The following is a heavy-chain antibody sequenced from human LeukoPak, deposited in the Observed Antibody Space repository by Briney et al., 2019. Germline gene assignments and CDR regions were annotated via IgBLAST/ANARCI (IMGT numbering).Heavy chain of an antibody. D-gene: IGHD3-10*01. V-gene: IGHV3-30*02. Sequence: GGSLRLSCATSGDTLSNYGMHWVRQAPGKGLEWLAFIRYDGVNKFYGDSVKGRFTISRDNSRDILYLQMSSLRVADTAIYYCGKDRRDGEFHGGPIDTWGQGVLVTVSS. CDR3: GKDRRDGEFHGGPIDT. J-gene: IGHJ5*02. CDR1: GDTLSNYG. CDR2: IRYDGVNK.